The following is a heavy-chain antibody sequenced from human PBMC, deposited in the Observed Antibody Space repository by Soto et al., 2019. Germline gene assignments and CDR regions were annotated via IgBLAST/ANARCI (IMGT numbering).Heavy chain of an antibody. CDR1: GFTFSSYA. J-gene: IGHJ6*02. CDR3: ARDHCSSTSCRGMDV. CDR2: ISYDGSNT. V-gene: IGHV3-30-3*01. Sequence: QVQLVESGGGVVQPGRSLRLSCAASGFTFSSYAMHWVRQAPGKGLEWVAVISYDGSNTYYADSVKGRFTISRDNSKNTLYLQMNSLRAEDTAVYYCARDHCSSTSCRGMDVWGQGTTVTVSS. D-gene: IGHD2-2*01.